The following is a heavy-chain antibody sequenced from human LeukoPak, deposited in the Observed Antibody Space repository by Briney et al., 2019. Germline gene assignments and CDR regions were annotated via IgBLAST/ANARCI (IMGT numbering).Heavy chain of an antibody. CDR3: ARGIPLAGVFNY. CDR1: GGSISSYY. J-gene: IGHJ4*02. Sequence: PSETLSLTCTVSGGSISSYYWSWIRQPAGKGLEWIGRIYTSGSTNYNPSLKSRVTISVDKSKNQFSLKLSSVTAADTAVYYCARGIPLAGVFNYGAQGTWVTVPS. CDR2: IYTSGST. V-gene: IGHV4-4*07. D-gene: IGHD6-19*01.